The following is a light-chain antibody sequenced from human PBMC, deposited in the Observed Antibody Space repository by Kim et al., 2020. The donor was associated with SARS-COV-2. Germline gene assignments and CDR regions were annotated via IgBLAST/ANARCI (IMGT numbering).Light chain of an antibody. J-gene: IGKJ1*01. CDR2: KAS. Sequence: DIQMTQSPSTLSASVGDRVTITCRASQSISTWLAWYQQKPGKAPKVLIYKASTLESGVPSRFSGSGSATEFTLTISSLQPDDFATYYCQQSNTYPWTFGQGTKVEVK. CDR3: QQSNTYPWT. V-gene: IGKV1-5*03. CDR1: QSISTW.